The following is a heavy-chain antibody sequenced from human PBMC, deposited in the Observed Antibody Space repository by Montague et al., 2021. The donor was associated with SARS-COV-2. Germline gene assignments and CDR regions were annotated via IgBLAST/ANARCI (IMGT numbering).Heavy chain of an antibody. CDR2: IWYDGSNK. CDR1: GFTFSSYG. Sequence: SLRLSCAASGFTFSSYGMHWVRQAPGKGLEWVAVIWYDGSNKYYADSVKGRFTISRDNSKNTLYLQMNSLRAEDTAVYYCARDGADYYDSSGYLDYWAREPWSPSPQ. D-gene: IGHD3-22*01. CDR3: ARDGADYYDSSGYLDY. V-gene: IGHV3-33*01. J-gene: IGHJ4*02.